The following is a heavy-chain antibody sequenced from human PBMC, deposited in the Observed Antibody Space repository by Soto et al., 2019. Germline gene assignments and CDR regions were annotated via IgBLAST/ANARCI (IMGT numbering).Heavy chain of an antibody. V-gene: IGHV3-30*18. D-gene: IGHD4-4*01. Sequence: QVQLVESGGGVVQPGRSLRLSCAASGFTFSNYGMHWVRQAPGKGLEWVALISSDGNKTYYGDSVKGRFTISRDNSQSTLSLHMDSLRPEDTAVYYCVKDQRGSNYGYFQYWGQGALVTVSS. J-gene: IGHJ1*01. CDR1: GFTFSNYG. CDR3: VKDQRGSNYGYFQY. CDR2: ISSDGNKT.